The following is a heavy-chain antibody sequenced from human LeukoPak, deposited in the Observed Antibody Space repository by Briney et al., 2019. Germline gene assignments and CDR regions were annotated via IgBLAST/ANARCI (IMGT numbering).Heavy chain of an antibody. V-gene: IGHV3-73*01. Sequence: GGSLKLSCAASRFTFSGSAIHWVRQSSGKGLEWVGQIDKKDKGYATATAYAASVKGRFTISRDNANNSLYLQMNSLRAEDTAVYYCARGHYDMDAWGQGTTVTVSS. J-gene: IGHJ6*02. CDR2: IDKKDKGYATAT. CDR3: ARGHYDMDA. CDR1: RFTFSGSA.